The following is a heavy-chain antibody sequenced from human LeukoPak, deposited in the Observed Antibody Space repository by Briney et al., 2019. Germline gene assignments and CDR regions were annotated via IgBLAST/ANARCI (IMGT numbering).Heavy chain of an antibody. CDR1: GFTFSSYE. Sequence: GGSLRLSCAASGFTFSSYEMNWVRQAPGQGLEWVSYISSSGSTIYYADSVKGRFTISRDNAKNSLYLQMNSLRAEDTAVYYCARETTGFDYCGQGTLVTVSS. D-gene: IGHD4-11*01. CDR2: ISSSGSTI. CDR3: ARETTGFDY. V-gene: IGHV3-48*03. J-gene: IGHJ4*02.